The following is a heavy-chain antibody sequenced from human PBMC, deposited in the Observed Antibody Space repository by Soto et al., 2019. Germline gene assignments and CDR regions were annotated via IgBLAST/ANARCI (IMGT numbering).Heavy chain of an antibody. V-gene: IGHV1-69*01. CDR2: IIPVFQTA. D-gene: IGHD3-22*01. CDR3: ARGGSGYTWFNEF. CDR1: GGLFSSYL. J-gene: IGHJ4*02. Sequence: QEQLVQSGAEVKKPGSSVKVSCKASGGLFSSYLISWVRQVPGQGLEWMGGIIPVFQTAYYTQRFQGRVTITADESKNTAYMELSSLRSEDTAIYCCARGGSGYTWFNEFWGQGTLVTVSS.